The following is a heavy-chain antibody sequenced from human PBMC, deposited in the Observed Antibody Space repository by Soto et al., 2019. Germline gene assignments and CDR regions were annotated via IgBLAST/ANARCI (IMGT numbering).Heavy chain of an antibody. CDR1: GGSFTSNNW. CDR2: IYRTGST. CDR3: ASRDPGTSVDY. V-gene: IGHV4-4*02. D-gene: IGHD1-7*01. Sequence: LSLTCAAAGGSFTSNNWWTWVRQPPGQGLEWIGEIYRTGSTNYSPSLKSRVTISLDKSENQFSLKVTSLTAADTAVYYCASRDPGTSVDYWGQGTLVTVSS. J-gene: IGHJ4*02.